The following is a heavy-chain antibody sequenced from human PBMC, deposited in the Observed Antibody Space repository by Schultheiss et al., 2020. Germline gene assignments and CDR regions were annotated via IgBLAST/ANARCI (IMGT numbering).Heavy chain of an antibody. CDR2: ISSNGGST. V-gene: IGHV3-64D*09. D-gene: IGHD6-13*01. CDR3: VSSNAGGAAAGNYYYGMDV. CDR1: GFTFSSYA. Sequence: GGSLRLSCSASGFTFSSYAMHWVRQAPGKGLEYISAISSNGGSTYYADSVKGRFTISRDNSKNTLYLQMSSLRAEDTAVYYCVSSNAGGAAAGNYYYGMDVWGQGTTVTGSS. J-gene: IGHJ6*02.